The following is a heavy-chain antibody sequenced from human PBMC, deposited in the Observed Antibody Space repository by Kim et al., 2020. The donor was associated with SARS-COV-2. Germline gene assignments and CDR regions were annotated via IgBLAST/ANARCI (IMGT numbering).Heavy chain of an antibody. CDR2: IYPGDTAT. V-gene: IGHV5-51*01. D-gene: IGHD3-3*01. J-gene: IGHJ4*02. Sequence: GESLKISCKGFGYNFHDYWIGWVRQMPGKGLEKMGFIYPGDTATRYNPSFQGQVTFSVDKSISTAYLQWNSLRASDTATYYCARFGGPTFSNYLFDYWGQGTLVTVSS. CDR1: GYNFHDYW. CDR3: ARFGGPTFSNYLFDY.